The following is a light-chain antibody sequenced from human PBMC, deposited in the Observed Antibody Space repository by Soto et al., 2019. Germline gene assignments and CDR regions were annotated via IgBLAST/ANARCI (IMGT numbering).Light chain of an antibody. V-gene: IGLV2-14*01. J-gene: IGLJ1*01. CDR3: SSYTISSLW. CDR2: EVS. Sequence: QSALTQPASVSGSPGQSITISCTGTTRDVGSYNYVSWYQQHPGKAPKLMIYEVSNRPSGVSNRFSGSKSGNTASLTISGLQAEDEADYYCSSYTISSLWFGTGTKLTVL. CDR1: TRDVGSYNY.